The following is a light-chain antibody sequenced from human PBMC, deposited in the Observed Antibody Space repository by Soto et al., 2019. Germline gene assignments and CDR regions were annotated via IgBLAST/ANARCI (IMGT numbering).Light chain of an antibody. V-gene: IGKV3-15*01. J-gene: IGKJ1*01. CDR3: QQYDYWPRT. CDR2: DVS. Sequence: IVMTQSPATLSVSPGERVTLSCRASQSISSKLAWYQQKPGQAPRLLIYDVSTRATGIPATFSGSGSGTEFTLTISSLQSEDSAVYFCQQYDYWPRTFGQGTKVDIK. CDR1: QSISSK.